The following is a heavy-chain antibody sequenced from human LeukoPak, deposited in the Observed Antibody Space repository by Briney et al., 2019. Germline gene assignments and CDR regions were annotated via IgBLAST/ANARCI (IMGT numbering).Heavy chain of an antibody. CDR3: TRLTGYCSGGSCTIDY. J-gene: IGHJ4*02. V-gene: IGHV3-11*04. D-gene: IGHD2-15*01. CDR1: GFTFSDYY. Sequence: GGSLRLSCAASGFTFSDYYMSWIRQAPGKGLEWVSYISSSGSTIYYADSVKGRFTISRDNAKNSLYLQMNSLRAEDTAVYYCTRLTGYCSGGSCTIDYWAREPWSPSPQ. CDR2: ISSSGSTI.